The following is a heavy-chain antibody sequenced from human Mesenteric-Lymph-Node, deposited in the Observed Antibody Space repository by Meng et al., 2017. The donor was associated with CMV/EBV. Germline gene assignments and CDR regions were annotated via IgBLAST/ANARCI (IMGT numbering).Heavy chain of an antibody. CDR3: ARALLGYCSSTSCPNNWFDP. CDR1: GGSLSSGGFY. V-gene: IGHV4-31*03. CDR2: IYYSGST. D-gene: IGHD2-2*01. Sequence: SETLSLTCTVSGGSLSSGGFYWSWIRQNPGKGLEWIGYIYYSGSTYYNSSLKSRVTISVDTSKNQFSLKLSSVTAADTAVYYCARALLGYCSSTSCPNNWFDPWGQGTLVTVSS. J-gene: IGHJ5*02.